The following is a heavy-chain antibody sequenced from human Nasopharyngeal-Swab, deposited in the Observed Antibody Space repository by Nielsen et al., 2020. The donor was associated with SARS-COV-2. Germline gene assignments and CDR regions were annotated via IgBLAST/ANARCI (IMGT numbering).Heavy chain of an antibody. CDR2: TYYRSKRYN. CDR1: GDRVSSNSAA. CDR3: ARESYSIGCYGGGYFDY. J-gene: IGHJ4*02. Sequence: QTLSLTCAISGDRVSSNSAAWNWIRQSPSRGLEWQGRTYYRSKRYNDYAVSVKSRITINPDTSKNQFSLQLNSVTPEDTAVYYCARESYSIGCYGGGYFDYWGQGTLVTVSS. V-gene: IGHV6-1*01. D-gene: IGHD6-19*01.